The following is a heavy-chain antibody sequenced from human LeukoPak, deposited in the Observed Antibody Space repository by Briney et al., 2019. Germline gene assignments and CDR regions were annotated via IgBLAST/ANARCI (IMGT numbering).Heavy chain of an antibody. CDR2: IYYSGST. V-gene: IGHV4-59*01. J-gene: IGHJ4*02. Sequence: SETLSLTCTVSGGSISSYYWSWIRQPPGKGLEWIGYIYYSGSTNYNPSLKSRVTISVDTSKNQFSLKLSSVTTADTAVYYWARALFLGQLWLFDYWGQGTLVTVSS. CDR1: GGSISSYY. CDR3: ARALFLGQLWLFDY. D-gene: IGHD5-18*01.